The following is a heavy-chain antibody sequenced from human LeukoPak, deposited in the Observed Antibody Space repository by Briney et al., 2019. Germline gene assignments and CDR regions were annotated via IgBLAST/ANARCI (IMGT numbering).Heavy chain of an antibody. CDR2: IYHSGST. J-gene: IGHJ1*01. CDR3: ARIIAVAGTGYFQH. D-gene: IGHD6-19*01. V-gene: IGHV4-38-2*02. Sequence: SETLSLTCTVSGYSISSGYYWGWIRQPPGKGLEWIGSIYHSGSTYYNPSLKSRVTISVDASKNQFSLKLSSVTAADTAVYYCARIIAVAGTGYFQHWGQGTLVTVSS. CDR1: GYSISSGYY.